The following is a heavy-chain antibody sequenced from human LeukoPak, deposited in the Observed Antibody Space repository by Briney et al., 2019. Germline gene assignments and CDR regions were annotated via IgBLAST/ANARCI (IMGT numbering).Heavy chain of an antibody. Sequence: PGGSLRLSCAASGFTFSSYAMTWVRQAPGKGLEWVSAISGSGSSTNYADSVKGRFTISRDNSKNMLYLQMNSLRAEDTAVYYCAKQVMAVAVSASFFDYWGQGTLVTVSS. CDR2: ISGSGSST. J-gene: IGHJ4*02. CDR3: AKQVMAVAVSASFFDY. D-gene: IGHD6-19*01. CDR1: GFTFSSYA. V-gene: IGHV3-23*01.